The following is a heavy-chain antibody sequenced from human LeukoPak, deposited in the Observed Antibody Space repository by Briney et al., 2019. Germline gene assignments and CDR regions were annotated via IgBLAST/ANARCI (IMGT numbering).Heavy chain of an antibody. Sequence: ASVKVSCKASGYTFTSYYMHWVRQAPGQGLERMGIINPSGGSTSYAQKFQGRVTMTRDTSTSTVYMELSSLRSEDTAVYYCARERLRFLEWLFNTRNWFDPWGQGTLVTVSS. V-gene: IGHV1-46*01. J-gene: IGHJ5*02. CDR2: INPSGGST. CDR1: GYTFTSYY. D-gene: IGHD3-3*01. CDR3: ARERLRFLEWLFNTRNWFDP.